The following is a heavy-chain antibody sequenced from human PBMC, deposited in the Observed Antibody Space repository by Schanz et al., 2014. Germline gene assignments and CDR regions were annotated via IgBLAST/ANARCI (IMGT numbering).Heavy chain of an antibody. J-gene: IGHJ3*02. CDR2: ISGDHRNT. V-gene: IGHV3-23*04. Sequence: VQLVESGGGLVKPGGSLRLSCAASGFTFSTHAMSWVRQAPGKGLEWVSSISGDHRNTFYADSVKGRFTISRDNSKNTLYLQMNSLRVEDTAVYYCAKGRFGELSAFDIWGQGTMVTVSS. CDR1: GFTFSTHA. CDR3: AKGRFGELSAFDI. D-gene: IGHD3-10*01.